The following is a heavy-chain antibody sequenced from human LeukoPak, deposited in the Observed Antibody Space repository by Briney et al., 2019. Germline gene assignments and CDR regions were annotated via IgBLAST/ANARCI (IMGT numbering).Heavy chain of an antibody. V-gene: IGHV3-30*02. J-gene: IGHJ4*02. Sequence: PGGSLRLSCAASGFTFSSFGMHWVRQAPGKGLEWLSFIRNAGTKQYYAGSVKGRFTISRDNSKNILYLQMSSLRVEDTAVYYCAHDYFDGTGFYSGPLANWGQGTLVTVSS. CDR2: IRNAGTKQ. CDR3: AHDYFDGTGFYSGPLAN. D-gene: IGHD2/OR15-2a*01. CDR1: GFTFSSFG.